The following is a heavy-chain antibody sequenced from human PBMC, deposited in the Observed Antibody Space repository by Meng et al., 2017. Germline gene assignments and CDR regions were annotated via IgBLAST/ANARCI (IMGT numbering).Heavy chain of an antibody. CDR2: IWYDGSNK. CDR3: ARIFGGKQHGDYVLGDWYFDL. CDR1: GFTFSSYG. D-gene: IGHD4-17*01. Sequence: GGSLRLSCAASGFTFSSYGMHWVRQAPGKGLEWVAVIWYDGSNKYYADSVKGRFAISRDNSNNTLYLQMNSLRAEDTAVYYCARIFGGKQHGDYVLGDWYFDLWGRGTLVTVSS. V-gene: IGHV3-33*01. J-gene: IGHJ2*01.